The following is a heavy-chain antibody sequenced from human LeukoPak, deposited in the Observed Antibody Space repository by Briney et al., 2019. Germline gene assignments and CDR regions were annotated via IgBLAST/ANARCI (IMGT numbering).Heavy chain of an antibody. CDR3: ARDAYSRSYYWFDP. Sequence: SETLSLTCTVSGGSVSGYYWSWIRQPAGEGLDWIGRIYSSGSTSYNPSLQSRVTISVDKSKNQFSLKLTSVPAADTAVYYCARDAYSRSYYWFDPWGQGTLVTASS. CDR1: GGSVSGYY. V-gene: IGHV4-4*07. CDR2: IYSSGST. J-gene: IGHJ5*02. D-gene: IGHD6-13*01.